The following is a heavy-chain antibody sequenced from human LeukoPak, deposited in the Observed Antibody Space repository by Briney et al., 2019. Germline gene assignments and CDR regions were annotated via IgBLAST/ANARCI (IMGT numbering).Heavy chain of an antibody. D-gene: IGHD1-1*01. CDR3: ATDLGPQLGYDS. CDR2: ISGSGGST. V-gene: IGHV3-23*01. CDR1: GFTFSSYA. J-gene: IGHJ4*02. Sequence: GGSLRLSCAASGFTFSSYAMSWVRQAPGKGLEWVSAISGSGGSTYYADSVKGRLTISRDNSKNTLFLQMNGLRAEDTAVYYCATDLGPQLGYDSWGQGTLVIVSS.